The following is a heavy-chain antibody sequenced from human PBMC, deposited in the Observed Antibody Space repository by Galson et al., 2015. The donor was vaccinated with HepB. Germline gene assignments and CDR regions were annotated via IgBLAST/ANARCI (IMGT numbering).Heavy chain of an antibody. V-gene: IGHV3-33*01. Sequence: SLRLSCAASGFTFSSYGMHWVRQAPGKGLEWVAVIWYDGSNKYYADSVKGRLTISRDNSKNTLYLQMNSLRAEDTAVYYCARRYCSGGSCYSALYYYYGMDVWGQGTTVTVSS. CDR1: GFTFSSYG. CDR3: ARRYCSGGSCYSALYYYYGMDV. CDR2: IWYDGSNK. J-gene: IGHJ6*02. D-gene: IGHD2-15*01.